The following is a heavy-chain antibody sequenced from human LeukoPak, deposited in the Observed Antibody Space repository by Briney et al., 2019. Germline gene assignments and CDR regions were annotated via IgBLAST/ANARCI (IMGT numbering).Heavy chain of an antibody. Sequence: GASVKVSCKASGYTFTGYYMHWVRQAPGQGLEWMGWINPNSGGTNYAQKFQGRVTMTRDTSISTAYVELSRLRSDDTAVYYCASRKAVAGTDYFDYWGQGTLVTVSS. D-gene: IGHD6-19*01. J-gene: IGHJ4*02. CDR1: GYTFTGYY. CDR2: INPNSGGT. CDR3: ASRKAVAGTDYFDY. V-gene: IGHV1-2*02.